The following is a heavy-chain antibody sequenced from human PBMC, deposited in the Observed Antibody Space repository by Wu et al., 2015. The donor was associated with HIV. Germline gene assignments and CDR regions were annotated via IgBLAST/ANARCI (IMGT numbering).Heavy chain of an antibody. CDR3: ARATTVVTPSFVFGY. Sequence: QVQLVQSGAEVKKPGASVKVSCKASGYTFTSYGISWVRQAPGQGLEWMGWISAYNGNTNYAQKFQGRVTITTDESTSTAYMELSSLRSEDTAVYYCARATTVVTPSFVFGYWGQGTLVHRLL. CDR1: GYTFTSYG. D-gene: IGHD4-23*01. V-gene: IGHV1-18*01. J-gene: IGHJ4*02. CDR2: ISAYNGNT.